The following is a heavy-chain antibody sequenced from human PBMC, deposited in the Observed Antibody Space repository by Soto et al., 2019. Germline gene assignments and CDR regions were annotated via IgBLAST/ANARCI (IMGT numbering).Heavy chain of an antibody. CDR3: ARERRTRSGGGWFGVNWLGP. J-gene: IGHJ5*02. Sequence: QLHLVQSGPEVKKPGASMKVSCKVSGYSFSSYGVSWVRQAPGQGLQWMGWISGYNGDTIYAQNFQGRVTLTADTSTGTAYLEVRTLTSADTAVYYCARERRTRSGGGWFGVNWLGPWGQGTLVIVSP. V-gene: IGHV1-18*04. CDR2: ISGYNGDT. D-gene: IGHD3-10*01. CDR1: GYSFSSYG.